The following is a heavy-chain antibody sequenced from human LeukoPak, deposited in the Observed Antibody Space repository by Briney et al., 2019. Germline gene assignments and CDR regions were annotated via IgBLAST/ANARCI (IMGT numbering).Heavy chain of an antibody. V-gene: IGHV1-2*02. D-gene: IGHD3-22*01. Sequence: ASVKVSCKASGYTFTGYYMHWVRQAPGQGLEWMGWINPNSGGTNYARKFQGRVTMTRDTSISTAYMELSRLRSDDTAVYYCARDPPDYYDSSGYYNTDFDYWGQGTLVTVSS. CDR2: INPNSGGT. J-gene: IGHJ4*02. CDR1: GYTFTGYY. CDR3: ARDPPDYYDSSGYYNTDFDY.